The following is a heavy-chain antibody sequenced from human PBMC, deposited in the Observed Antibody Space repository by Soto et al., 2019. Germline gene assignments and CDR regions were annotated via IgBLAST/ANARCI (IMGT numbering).Heavy chain of an antibody. Sequence: GGSLRLSCAASGFTFSSYAMSWVRQAPGKGLEWVSAISGSGGSTYYADSVKGRFTISRDNSKNTLYLQMNSLRAEDTAVYYCAKDLSQNYYDSSGYDYWGQGXLVTVYS. CDR3: AKDLSQNYYDSSGYDY. V-gene: IGHV3-23*01. J-gene: IGHJ4*02. D-gene: IGHD3-22*01. CDR1: GFTFSSYA. CDR2: ISGSGGST.